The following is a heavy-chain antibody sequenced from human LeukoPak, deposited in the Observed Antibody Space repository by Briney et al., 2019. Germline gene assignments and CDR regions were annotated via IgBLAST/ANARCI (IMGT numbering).Heavy chain of an antibody. CDR1: GFTFTNSA. V-gene: IGHV1-58*02. CDR2: IVVGSVNT. CDR3: AAAGDDYGDYVFDC. Sequence: SVKVSCQDSGFTFTNSAMQWVRQARGKRLEWIGWIVVGSVNTNYAQKFQERVTFTRDMSTSTAYMELSSLGSEDTAGYYCAAAGDDYGDYVFDCWGRGSLVSVSS. J-gene: IGHJ4*02. D-gene: IGHD4-17*01.